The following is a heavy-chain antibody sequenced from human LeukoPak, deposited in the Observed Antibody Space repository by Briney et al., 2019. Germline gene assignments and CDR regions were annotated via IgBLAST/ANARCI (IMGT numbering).Heavy chain of an antibody. CDR2: IYYSGST. V-gene: IGHV4-4*02. Sequence: SSGTLSLTCAVSGVSISSGNWWSWVRQPPGKGLEWIGSIYYSGSTYYNPSLKSRVTISVDTSKNQFSLKLSSVTAADTAVYYCARDRSYGSGSYRLGYYYYYMDVWGKGTTVTVSS. D-gene: IGHD3-10*01. CDR1: GVSISSGNW. CDR3: ARDRSYGSGSYRLGYYYYYMDV. J-gene: IGHJ6*03.